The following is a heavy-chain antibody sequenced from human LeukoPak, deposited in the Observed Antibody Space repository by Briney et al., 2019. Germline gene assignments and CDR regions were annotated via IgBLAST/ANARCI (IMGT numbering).Heavy chain of an antibody. Sequence: GGSLRLSCAASGFTFSTYWMTWVRQAPGKGLEWVANIKEDGSREYYVDSVKGRFTISRDNAKNSLYLQMDSLTAEDTAVYYCARDSPGYGAYVSWGQGTPVSVSS. CDR3: ARDSPGYGAYVS. CDR1: GFTFSTYW. J-gene: IGHJ1*01. CDR2: IKEDGSRE. V-gene: IGHV3-7*01. D-gene: IGHD5-12*01.